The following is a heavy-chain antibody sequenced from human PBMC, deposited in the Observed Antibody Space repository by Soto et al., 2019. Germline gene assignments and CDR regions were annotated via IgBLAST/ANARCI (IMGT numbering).Heavy chain of an antibody. CDR1: GFTFSGYW. CDR3: ARARAFFDY. J-gene: IGHJ4*02. V-gene: IGHV3-74*01. Sequence: EVQLVESGGGLVQPGGSLRLSCAASGFTFSGYWMDWLRQAPGKGLVWVARISGDGSSTTYADSVKGRFTISRDNAKNTLYLQINSLRAEDTAVYYCARARAFFDYWGQGTLVTVSS. CDR2: ISGDGSST.